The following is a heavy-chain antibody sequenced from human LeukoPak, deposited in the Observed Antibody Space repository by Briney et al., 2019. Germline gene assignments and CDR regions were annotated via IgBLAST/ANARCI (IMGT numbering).Heavy chain of an antibody. J-gene: IGHJ4*02. CDR2: IKQDGSEK. Sequence: GGSLRLSYAASGFTFSSYWMSWVRQAPGKGLEWVANIKQDGSEKYYVDSVKGRFTISRDNAKNSLYLQMNSLRAEDTAVYYCARSHYGSGSYYFDYWGQGTLVTVSS. CDR1: GFTFSSYW. CDR3: ARSHYGSGSYYFDY. V-gene: IGHV3-7*01. D-gene: IGHD3-10*01.